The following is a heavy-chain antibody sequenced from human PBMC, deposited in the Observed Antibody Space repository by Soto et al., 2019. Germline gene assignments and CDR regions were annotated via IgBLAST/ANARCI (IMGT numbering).Heavy chain of an antibody. CDR3: AYSWSGGSCYFHDASDI. J-gene: IGHJ3*02. CDR1: GFSLSTSGVG. D-gene: IGHD2-15*01. CDR2: SYWDDDK. V-gene: IGHV2-5*02. Sequence: QITLKESGPTLVKPTQTLTLTCTFSGFSLSTSGVGVGWIRQPPGKALEWLALSYWDDDKRYSPSLKSRLTNPQDTSKNQVVLTMNNMEPVDKATYYCAYSWSGGSCYFHDASDIWGQGTMVTVSS.